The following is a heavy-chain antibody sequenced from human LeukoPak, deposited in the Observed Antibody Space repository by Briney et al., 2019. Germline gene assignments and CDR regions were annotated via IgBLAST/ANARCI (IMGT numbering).Heavy chain of an antibody. J-gene: IGHJ4*02. V-gene: IGHV3-30*02. Sequence: GGSLRLSCAASGFTFSRFGMHWVRQAPGQGLEWVAFILYDGTKKYYADSVKGRFTISRDNSRNTLSLQMNSLRAEDTAVYYCAAEGWFGDLFKDYWGQGTLVTVSS. CDR2: ILYDGTKK. D-gene: IGHD3-10*01. CDR3: AAEGWFGDLFKDY. CDR1: GFTFSRFG.